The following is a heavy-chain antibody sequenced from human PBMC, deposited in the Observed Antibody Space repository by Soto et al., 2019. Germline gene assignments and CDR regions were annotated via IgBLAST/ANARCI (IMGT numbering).Heavy chain of an antibody. CDR1: GGTFSSYA. V-gene: IGHV1-69*01. CDR3: ASCLVVAATSREYYYGMDV. D-gene: IGHD2-15*01. Sequence: QVQLVQSGAEVKKPGSSVKVSCKASGGTFSSYAISWVRQAPGQGLEWMGGIIPIFGTANYAQKFQGRVTITADESTSTAYMELSSLRSEDTAVYYCASCLVVAATSREYYYGMDVWGQGTTVTVSS. CDR2: IIPIFGTA. J-gene: IGHJ6*02.